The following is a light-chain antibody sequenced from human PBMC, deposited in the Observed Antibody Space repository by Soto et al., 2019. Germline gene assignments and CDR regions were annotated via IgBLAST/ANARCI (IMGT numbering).Light chain of an antibody. Sequence: QSVLTQPASVSGSPGQSITISFTGTSGDIGSYNRVSWYQQHPGKAPKLIIYEVTDRPSGVSNRFSGSKSGNTASLTISGLQAEDEAEYYCSSYTNINKRACVFGTGTKLTVL. J-gene: IGLJ1*01. CDR3: SSYTNINKRACV. CDR1: SGDIGSYNR. V-gene: IGLV2-14*01. CDR2: EVT.